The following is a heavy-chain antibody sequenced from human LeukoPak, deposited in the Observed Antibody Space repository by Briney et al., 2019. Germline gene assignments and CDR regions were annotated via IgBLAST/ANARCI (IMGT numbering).Heavy chain of an antibody. CDR3: ARVSGITMIVVVPEDGFDI. CDR2: IYYSGST. V-gene: IGHV4-39*01. D-gene: IGHD3-22*01. J-gene: IGHJ3*02. CDR1: GGSISSSSYY. Sequence: PSETLSLTCTVSGGSISSSSYYWGWIRQPPGKGLEWIGRIYYSGSTYYNPSLKSRVTISVDTSKNQFSLKLSSVTAADTAVYFCARVSGITMIVVVPEDGFDIWGQGTMVTVSS.